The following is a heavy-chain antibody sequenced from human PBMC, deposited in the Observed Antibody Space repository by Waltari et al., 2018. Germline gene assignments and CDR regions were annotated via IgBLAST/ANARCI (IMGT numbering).Heavy chain of an antibody. D-gene: IGHD4-4*01. Sequence: QVQLQASGPGLVKPSETLSLTCTVSGGPFSSTSYYWGWLRQPPGKGLEWIGYVFYNGDTYYNPSLKSRVTISIDTSKNQFSLKLTSVTAADTAVYHCARRMVTTGYFDYWGQGTLVTVSS. V-gene: IGHV4-39*01. J-gene: IGHJ4*02. CDR2: VFYNGDT. CDR1: GGPFSSTSYY. CDR3: ARRMVTTGYFDY.